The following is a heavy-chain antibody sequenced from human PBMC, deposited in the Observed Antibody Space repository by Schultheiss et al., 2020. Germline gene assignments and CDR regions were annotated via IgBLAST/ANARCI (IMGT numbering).Heavy chain of an antibody. V-gene: IGHV4-30-4*08. CDR3: AREAATLDGSFDY. D-gene: IGHD5-24*01. CDR2: IYYSGST. Sequence: TLSLTCAVYGGSFSGYYWSWIRQPPGKGLEWIGYIYYSGSTYYNPSLKSRVTISVDTSKNQFSLKLSSVTAADTAVYYCAREAATLDGSFDYWGQGTLVTVSS. J-gene: IGHJ4*02. CDR1: GGSFSGYY.